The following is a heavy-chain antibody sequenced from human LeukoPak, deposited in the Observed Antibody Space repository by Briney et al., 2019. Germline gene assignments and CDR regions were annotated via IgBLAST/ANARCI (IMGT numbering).Heavy chain of an antibody. Sequence: ASVKVSCKASGYTFTSYGISWVRQAPGQGLEWMGWISAYNGNTNYAQKLQGRVTMSTDTSTSTAYMELRSLISDDTAVYFCARGWRYYDVLTGKDFWGQGSLVTVSS. CDR2: ISAYNGNT. CDR1: GYTFTSYG. V-gene: IGHV1-18*04. J-gene: IGHJ4*02. D-gene: IGHD3-9*01. CDR3: ARGWRYYDVLTGKDF.